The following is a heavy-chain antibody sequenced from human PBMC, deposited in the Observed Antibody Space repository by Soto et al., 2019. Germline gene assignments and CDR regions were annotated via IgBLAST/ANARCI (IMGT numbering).Heavy chain of an antibody. Sequence: ASVKVSCKASRYTFTSYYMHWVRQAPGQGLEWMGIINPSGGSTSYAQKFQGRVTMTRDTSTSTVYMELSSLRSEDTAVYYCARMVVNTAPFDYWGQGTLVTVSS. CDR1: RYTFTSYY. V-gene: IGHV1-46*01. CDR2: INPSGGST. J-gene: IGHJ4*02. D-gene: IGHD2-21*01. CDR3: ARMVVNTAPFDY.